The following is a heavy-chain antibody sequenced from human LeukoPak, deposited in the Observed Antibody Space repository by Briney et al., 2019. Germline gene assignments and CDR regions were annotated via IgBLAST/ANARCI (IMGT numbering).Heavy chain of an antibody. CDR2: VYTSGST. CDR1: GGSISGGY. V-gene: IGHV4-4*09. Sequence: PSETLSLTCTVSGGSISGGYWSWIRQPPGRGLEWIGYVYTSGSTNYNPSLKSRVTISVDTSKCQFALKLSSVTAADTAVYYCAKNYFDYSTYYSYYFNLWGQGALVTVSS. J-gene: IGHJ4*02. CDR3: AKNYFDYSTYYSYYFNL. D-gene: IGHD4-11*01.